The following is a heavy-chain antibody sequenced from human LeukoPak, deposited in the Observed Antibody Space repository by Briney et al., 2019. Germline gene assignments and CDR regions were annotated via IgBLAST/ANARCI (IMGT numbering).Heavy chain of an antibody. CDR3: AKDRSWAATTTRLYSFDY. CDR1: QFTFSDYA. V-gene: IGHV3-23*01. Sequence: GGSLRLSCAASQFTFSDYAMNWVRQAPGKGLEWVSGIAGSADYTHYADSVKGRFTISRDNSNNILYLQMDSLRVGDTALYYCAKDRSWAATTTRLYSFDYWGQGTLVTVSS. CDR2: IAGSADYT. D-gene: IGHD1-26*01. J-gene: IGHJ4*02.